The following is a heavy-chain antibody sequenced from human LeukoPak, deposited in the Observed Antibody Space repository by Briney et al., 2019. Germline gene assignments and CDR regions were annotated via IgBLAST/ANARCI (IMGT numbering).Heavy chain of an antibody. CDR3: AKDFEQNRYISSCLDY. D-gene: IGHD6-13*01. V-gene: IGHV3-30*02. J-gene: IGHJ4*02. CDR2: IRYDGSHK. CDR1: GFTFRSYG. Sequence: GGSLRLSCAASGFTFRSYGMHWVRQAPGKGLEGVSFIRYDGSHKYYADSGKGRFTISRENSKNTLYLQMNNLRAEDTAVFYCAKDFEQNRYISSCLDYWGQGTLVTVSS.